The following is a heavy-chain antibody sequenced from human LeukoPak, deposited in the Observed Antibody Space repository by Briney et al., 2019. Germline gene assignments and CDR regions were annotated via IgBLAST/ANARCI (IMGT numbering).Heavy chain of an antibody. Sequence: GESLRLSCATSGFTFSFYGMLWVRQAPGKGLEWVAFIQYDGSYKFYADSVKGRFTISRDNSKNTLYLQMNSLRAEDTAVYYCAKVPDYDFWSGYHFDYWGQGTLVTVSS. V-gene: IGHV3-30*02. CDR2: IQYDGSYK. J-gene: IGHJ4*02. CDR3: AKVPDYDFWSGYHFDY. D-gene: IGHD3-3*01. CDR1: GFTFSFYG.